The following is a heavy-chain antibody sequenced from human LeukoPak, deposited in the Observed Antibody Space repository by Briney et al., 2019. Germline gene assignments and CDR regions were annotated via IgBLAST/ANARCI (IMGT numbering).Heavy chain of an antibody. CDR2: THTSGSP. D-gene: IGHD2-2*01. J-gene: IGHJ5*02. CDR3: ARATQRYCSGTTCFPYWFDT. V-gene: IGHV4-4*09. CDR1: GGSMTHYF. Sequence: SGTLSLTCTVSGGSMTHYFWNWIRQPPGKGLEWIGYTHTSGSPDYSRSLKSRVTISLDTSKNQFSLMLSSVTAADTAVYFFARATQRYCSGTTCFPYWFDTWGQGTLATVSS.